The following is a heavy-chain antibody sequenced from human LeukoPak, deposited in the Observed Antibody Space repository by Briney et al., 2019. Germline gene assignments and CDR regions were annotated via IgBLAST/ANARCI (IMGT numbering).Heavy chain of an antibody. D-gene: IGHD1-26*01. V-gene: IGHV3-74*01. CDR2: INTDGSST. CDR1: GFTFSSYW. J-gene: IGHJ4*02. CDR3: AREESGSHLDY. Sequence: GGSLRLSCAASGFTFSSYWMHWVRQAPGKGLTWVSRINTDGSSTTYADSVKGRFTISRVNSKNTLYLQMGSLRPEDMAVYYCAREESGSHLDYWGQGTLVTVSS.